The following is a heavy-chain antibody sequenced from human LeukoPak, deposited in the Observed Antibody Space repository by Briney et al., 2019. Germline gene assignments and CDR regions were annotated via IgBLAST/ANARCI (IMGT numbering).Heavy chain of an antibody. CDR3: ARDKAIAAAGTIDY. J-gene: IGHJ4*02. V-gene: IGHV3-48*03. CDR2: ISSSGSTI. Sequence: GGSLRLSCAASGFTFSSYEMNWVRQAPGKGLGWVSYISSSGSTIYYADSVKGRFTISRDNAKNSLYLQMNSLRAEDTAVYYCARDKAIAAAGTIDYWGQGTLVTVSS. CDR1: GFTFSSYE. D-gene: IGHD6-13*01.